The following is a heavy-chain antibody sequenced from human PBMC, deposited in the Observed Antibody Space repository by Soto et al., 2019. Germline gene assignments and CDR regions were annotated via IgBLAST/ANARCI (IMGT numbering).Heavy chain of an antibody. CDR3: ARVAFYDFWNGYYKYFDY. D-gene: IGHD3-3*01. J-gene: IGHJ4*02. CDR2: ISSNGGRK. V-gene: IGHV3-64*01. Sequence: EVQLVESGGGLVQPGGSLRLSCAASGFTFSSYAMHWVRQAPGKGLEYVSAISSNGGRKYYANSVKGRFTISRDNSKNTLYLQMGSLRAEDMAVYYCARVAFYDFWNGYYKYFDYWGQGALVTVSS. CDR1: GFTFSSYA.